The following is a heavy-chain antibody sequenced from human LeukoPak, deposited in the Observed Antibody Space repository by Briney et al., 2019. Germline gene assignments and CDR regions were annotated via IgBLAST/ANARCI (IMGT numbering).Heavy chain of an antibody. CDR2: IYFGGTT. V-gene: IGHV4-39*01. D-gene: IGHD3-10*01. Sequence: SETLSLTCTVSGGSTSSSSSYWGWIRQPPGKGLEWIGRIYFGGTTYYNPSIKRRSTISVDPSKNHFSLKLSSVTAADTAVYYCARHIYGSGSYYWFDPWGQGTLVTVSS. CDR3: ARHIYGSGSYYWFDP. CDR1: GGSTSSSSSY. J-gene: IGHJ5*02.